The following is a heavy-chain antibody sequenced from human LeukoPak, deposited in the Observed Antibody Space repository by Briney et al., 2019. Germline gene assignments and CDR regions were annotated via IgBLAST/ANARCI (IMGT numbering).Heavy chain of an antibody. Sequence: SETLSLTCTVSGGSISSSSYYWGWIRQPPGKGLEWIGGIYYSGSTYYNPSLKSRVTISVGTSKNQFSLKLSSVTAADTAVYYCARDRPSGCDYWGQGTLVTVSS. CDR3: ARDRPSGCDY. CDR2: IYYSGST. J-gene: IGHJ4*02. V-gene: IGHV4-39*07. CDR1: GGSISSSSYY. D-gene: IGHD6-19*01.